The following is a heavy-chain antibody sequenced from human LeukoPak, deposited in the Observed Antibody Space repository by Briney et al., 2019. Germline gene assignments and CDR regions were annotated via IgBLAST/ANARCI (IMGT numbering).Heavy chain of an antibody. Sequence: GGSLRPSYAASGFSFSSYDMHWVRHVRQASGKGLEWVAFIRSDGNYKYYSDSVKGRFTISRDNSKNTLYLQMDSLRAEDTAIYYCAADFDYWGQGTLVTVSS. CDR3: AADFDY. J-gene: IGHJ4*02. V-gene: IGHV3-30*02. CDR2: IRSDGNYK. CDR1: GFSFSSYD.